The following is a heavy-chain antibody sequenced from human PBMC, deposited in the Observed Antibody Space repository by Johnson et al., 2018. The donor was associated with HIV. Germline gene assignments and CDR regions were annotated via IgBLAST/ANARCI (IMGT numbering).Heavy chain of an antibody. Sequence: VQLVESGGGLVQPGRSLKLSCAASGFTFDDYAMHWVRQAPGKGLEWVANIKQDGSEKYYVDSVKGRFTISRDNSKNTLYLQMNSLRAEDTAVYYCARVWLLGAFDIWGQGTMVTVSS. CDR2: IKQDGSEK. D-gene: IGHD3-16*01. J-gene: IGHJ3*02. CDR3: ARVWLLGAFDI. CDR1: GFTFDDYA. V-gene: IGHV3-7*05.